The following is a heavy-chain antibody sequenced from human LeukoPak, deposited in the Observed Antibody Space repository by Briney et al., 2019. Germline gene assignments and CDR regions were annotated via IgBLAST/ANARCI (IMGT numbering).Heavy chain of an antibody. V-gene: IGHV4-59*12. CDR3: ARDEHYYDSSGYYLPGY. D-gene: IGHD3-22*01. CDR1: GGSISSYY. J-gene: IGHJ4*02. Sequence: PSETLSLTCTVSGGSISSYYWSWIRQPPGKGLEWIGYISYSGSTSYNPSLKSRVTILVDTSKNQFSLKLSSVTAADTAVYYCARDEHYYDSSGYYLPGYWGQGTLVTVSS. CDR2: ISYSGST.